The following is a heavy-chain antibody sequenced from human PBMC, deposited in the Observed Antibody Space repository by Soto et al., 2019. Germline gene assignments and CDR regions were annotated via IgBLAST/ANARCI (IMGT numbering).Heavy chain of an antibody. V-gene: IGHV4-59*01. CDR1: GGSISSYY. CDR2: ISYSGST. D-gene: IGHD4-17*01. CDR3: ARASPYGDYALDY. J-gene: IGHJ4*02. Sequence: LSLTCTVSGGSISSYYWIWIRQPPGKGLEWIGYISYSGSTNYNPSLKSRPTISVDTSKNQFSLKLRSVTAADTAVYYCARASPYGDYALDYWGQGTLVTVSS.